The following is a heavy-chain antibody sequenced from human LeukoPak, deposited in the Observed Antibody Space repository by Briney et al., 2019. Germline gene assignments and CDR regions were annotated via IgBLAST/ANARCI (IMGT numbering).Heavy chain of an antibody. V-gene: IGHV3-23*01. J-gene: IGHJ4*02. CDR3: ATTALAADFWSGYYTY. CDR1: GFTFSSFA. Sequence: QPGGSLRLSCAASGFTFSSFAMSWVRQAPGKGLEWVSAISGSGGSTYFADSVKGRFTISRDNSKNTLYLQMNSLRAEDTAVYYCATTALAADFWSGYYTYWGQGTLVTVSS. CDR2: ISGSGGST. D-gene: IGHD3-3*01.